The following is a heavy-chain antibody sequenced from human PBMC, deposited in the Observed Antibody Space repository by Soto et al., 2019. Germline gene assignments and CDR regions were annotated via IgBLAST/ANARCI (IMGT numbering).Heavy chain of an antibody. CDR3: ARRLAV. CDR1: GGSISSGDYY. V-gene: IGHV4-30-4*01. J-gene: IGHJ4*02. CDR2: IFYSGST. D-gene: IGHD3-9*01. Sequence: SETLSLTCTVSGGSISSGDYYWNWIRQPPGKGLEWIGYIFYSGSTYYNPSLGSRVTISVDTSKNQFSLTLNSVTSADTAVYYCARRLAVWGQGTLVTVSS.